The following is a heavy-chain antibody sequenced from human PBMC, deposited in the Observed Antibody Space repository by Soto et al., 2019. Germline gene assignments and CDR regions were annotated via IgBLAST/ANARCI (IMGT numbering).Heavy chain of an antibody. CDR2: ISGSGAGT. J-gene: IGHJ3*02. CDR1: GFTFSSYA. V-gene: IGHV3-23*01. D-gene: IGHD2-15*01. Sequence: PGGSLRLSCAASGFTFSSYAMSWVRQAPGKGLEWVSGISGSGAGTYYADSVKGRFTISRDNSKNTLHLQMSSLRAEDTAVYYCAKDIWYGSGPMGAFDIWGHGTLVTVSS. CDR3: AKDIWYGSGPMGAFDI.